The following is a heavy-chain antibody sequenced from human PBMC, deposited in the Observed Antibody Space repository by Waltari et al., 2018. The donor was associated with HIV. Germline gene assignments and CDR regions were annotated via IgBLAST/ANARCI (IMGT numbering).Heavy chain of an antibody. CDR2: VSHSGRA. V-gene: IGHV4-34*01. CDR3: ARVNEDAGNSEPFDY. Sequence: QVQLQQWGTGLLKPSETLSLTCAVYGESFTGFYWPWVRQPPGEGLEWIGEVSHSGRANDSPSLKSRVTISVDTSKNQFSLKVRSVTAEDTAVYFCARVNEDAGNSEPFDYWGQGTLVTVSS. CDR1: GESFTGFY. D-gene: IGHD6-13*01. J-gene: IGHJ4*02.